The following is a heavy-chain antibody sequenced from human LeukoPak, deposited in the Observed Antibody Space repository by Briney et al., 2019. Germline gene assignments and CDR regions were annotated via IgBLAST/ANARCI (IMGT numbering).Heavy chain of an antibody. Sequence: GGSLRLSCAASGFTFSDYYMSWIRQAPGKGLEWVAVISYDGSNKYYADSVKGRFTISRDNSKNTLYLQMNSLRAEDTAVYYCAKDARIGYSYGYRGYYYYMDVWGKGTTVTVSS. J-gene: IGHJ6*03. V-gene: IGHV3-30*18. D-gene: IGHD5-18*01. CDR2: ISYDGSNK. CDR1: GFTFSDYY. CDR3: AKDARIGYSYGYRGYYYYMDV.